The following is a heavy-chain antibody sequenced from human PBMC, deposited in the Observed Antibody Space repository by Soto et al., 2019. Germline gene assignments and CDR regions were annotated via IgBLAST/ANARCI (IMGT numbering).Heavy chain of an antibody. CDR2: IDPSDSYT. D-gene: IGHD3-9*01. CDR3: ARRYSDSRTDY. CDR1: GYTFTTYL. Sequence: GESLKISFQTSGYTFTTYLITWVRQVPVKGLEWMGRIDPSDSYTNYGPSFQGHVTISVDKSISTAYLQWSSLKDSDTAMYYCARRYSDSRTDYWGRGTLVTDSS. V-gene: IGHV5-10-1*01. J-gene: IGHJ4*02.